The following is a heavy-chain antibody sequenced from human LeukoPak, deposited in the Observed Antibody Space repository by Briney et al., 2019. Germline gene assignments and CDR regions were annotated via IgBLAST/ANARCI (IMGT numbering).Heavy chain of an antibody. Sequence: GGSLRLSCVASGFTFDDYAMHWVRQAPGKGLEWVSGISWNSGSIGYADSVKGRFTISRDNAKNSLYLQMNSLRAEDTALYYCAKDTRRITMIVVEGAFDIWGQGTMVTVSS. CDR3: AKDTRRITMIVVEGAFDI. CDR2: ISWNSGSI. CDR1: GFTFDDYA. V-gene: IGHV3-9*01. D-gene: IGHD3-22*01. J-gene: IGHJ3*02.